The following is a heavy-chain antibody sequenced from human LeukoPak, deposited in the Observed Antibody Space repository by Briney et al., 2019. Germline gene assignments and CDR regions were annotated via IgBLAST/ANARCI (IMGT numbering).Heavy chain of an antibody. CDR3: ARAFSVTAAGPGY. CDR1: GGSISNYY. CDR2: IHSSGST. J-gene: IGHJ4*02. D-gene: IGHD6-13*01. V-gene: IGHV4-59*01. Sequence: SETLSLTCTVSGGSISNYYWSWIRQPPGKGLEWIAYIHSSGSTNYNPSLKSRVTISVDMSKNQFSLKLASLTTADTAIYYCARAFSVTAAGPGYWGQGTLVTVSS.